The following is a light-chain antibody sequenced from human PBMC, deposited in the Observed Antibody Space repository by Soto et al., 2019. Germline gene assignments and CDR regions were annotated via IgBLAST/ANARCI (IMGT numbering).Light chain of an antibody. CDR3: QQRFTWPS. J-gene: IGKJ3*01. V-gene: IGKV3-11*01. Sequence: ETVLTQSPATLSLSPGERATLSCRASQSISSSLAWYQQTPGQAPRLLSYDASKRATGIPARFSGSGSGTDFTLTISSLEPEDFAVYFCQQRFTWPSFGPGTKVDIK. CDR1: QSISSS. CDR2: DAS.